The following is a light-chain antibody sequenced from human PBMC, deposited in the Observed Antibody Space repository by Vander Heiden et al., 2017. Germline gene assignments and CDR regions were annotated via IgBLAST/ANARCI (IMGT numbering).Light chain of an antibody. CDR2: DAS. Sequence: DIQMMQSPSTPSASSVGRVAITCRASHSISSWLAWYQQKPGKAPKLLIYDASSLESGVPSRFSGSGSGTEFTLTISRLQPDDFATYYCQQYNSYSRAFGQGTKVEIK. CDR3: QQYNSYSRA. J-gene: IGKJ1*01. V-gene: IGKV1-5*01. CDR1: HSISSW.